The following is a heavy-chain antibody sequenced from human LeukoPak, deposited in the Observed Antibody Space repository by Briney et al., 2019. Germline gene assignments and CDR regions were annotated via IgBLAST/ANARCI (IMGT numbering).Heavy chain of an antibody. CDR1: GYHFTSYW. CDR2: IYPGDSET. CDR3: ARQYDYGTWYYFDY. J-gene: IGHJ4*02. D-gene: IGHD5-12*01. V-gene: IGHV5-51*01. Sequence: GGSLQIYCKGSGYHFTSYWIGGVRPVPGKGLEGMGNIYPGDSETRYSPSFQGQATISADKSISIAYLQWSSLKASDTAMYFCARQYDYGTWYYFDYWGQGTLVTVSS.